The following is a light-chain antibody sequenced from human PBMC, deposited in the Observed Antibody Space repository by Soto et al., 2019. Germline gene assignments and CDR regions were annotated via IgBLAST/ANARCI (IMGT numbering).Light chain of an antibody. CDR1: LSVNTF. Sequence: IVLTQSPATLSLSPGERATLSCRASLSVNTFLAWYQQKPGQAPRLLIYDASNRATGIPPRFSGSGSGTDFTLTISSLEPEDFAVYYCQQRINWPLTFGGGTKVEIK. CDR2: DAS. V-gene: IGKV3-11*01. CDR3: QQRINWPLT. J-gene: IGKJ4*01.